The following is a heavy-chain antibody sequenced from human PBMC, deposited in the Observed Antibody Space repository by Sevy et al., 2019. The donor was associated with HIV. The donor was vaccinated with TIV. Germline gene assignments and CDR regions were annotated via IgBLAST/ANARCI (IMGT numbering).Heavy chain of an antibody. CDR2: IKSKTDGGTT. CDR1: GLTFCNAW. Sequence: GGSLRLSCAASGLTFCNAWMTWVRQAPGKGLEWVGRIKSKTDGGTTDYAAPVKGRFTISRDDSKNTLYLQMNSLKTEDTAVYYCTTKSDFWSGYQSFDLWGRGTLVTVSS. V-gene: IGHV3-15*01. D-gene: IGHD3-3*01. J-gene: IGHJ2*01. CDR3: TTKSDFWSGYQSFDL.